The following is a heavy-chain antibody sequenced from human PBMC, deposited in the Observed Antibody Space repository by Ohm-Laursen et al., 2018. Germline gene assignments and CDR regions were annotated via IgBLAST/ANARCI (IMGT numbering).Heavy chain of an antibody. Sequence: GSLRLSCAASGFTFSDYYMSWIRQAPGKGLEWVSYISSSGSTIYYADSVKGRFTISRDNAKNSLYLQMNSLRAEDTAVYYCARDAKDYYDSSGTFDYWGQGTLVTVSS. V-gene: IGHV3-11*01. CDR2: ISSSGSTI. CDR3: ARDAKDYYDSSGTFDY. D-gene: IGHD3-22*01. J-gene: IGHJ4*02. CDR1: GFTFSDYY.